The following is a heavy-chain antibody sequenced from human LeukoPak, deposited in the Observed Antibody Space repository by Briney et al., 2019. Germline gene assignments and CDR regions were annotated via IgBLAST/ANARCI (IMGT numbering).Heavy chain of an antibody. Sequence: GGSLRLSCAASGFTFSFYWRYWFRKAQGKGLVWVSHITGDGSTTNYADSVKGRFTISRDNAKNTLYLQMNSLRVEDTAVYYCVRDWFGEHIWGQGTLVTVSS. CDR1: GFTFSFYW. J-gene: IGHJ4*02. CDR3: VRDWFGEHI. V-gene: IGHV3-74*01. D-gene: IGHD3-10*01. CDR2: ITGDGSTT.